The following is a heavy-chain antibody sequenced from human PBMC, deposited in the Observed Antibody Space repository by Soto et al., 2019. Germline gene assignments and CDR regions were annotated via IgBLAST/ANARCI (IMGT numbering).Heavy chain of an antibody. CDR3: ARRGALSGTAGVPVD. D-gene: IGHD6-19*01. V-gene: IGHV4-4*02. Sequence: QVQLQESGPGLVKASGTLSLTCTVSGGSIITRNWWSWVRQPPGKGLEWIGEVDHSGSTNYNPSLQSRVTISVDRSKNKFCIRLTPATTADTAVYYCARRGALSGTAGVPVDWGQGTLFNVSS. J-gene: IGHJ4*02. CDR1: GGSIITRNW. CDR2: VDHSGST.